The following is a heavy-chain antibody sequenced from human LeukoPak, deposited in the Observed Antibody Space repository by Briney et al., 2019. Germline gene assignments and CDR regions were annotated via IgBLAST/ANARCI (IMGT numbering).Heavy chain of an antibody. J-gene: IGHJ6*02. D-gene: IGHD1-26*01. Sequence: GESLKISCKGSGYSFTSYWIGWVRQMPGKGPEWMGIIYPGDSDTRYSPSFQGQVTISADKSISTAYLQWSSLKASDTAMYYCARQGPESWDGMDVWGQGTTVTVSS. V-gene: IGHV5-51*01. CDR1: GYSFTSYW. CDR3: ARQGPESWDGMDV. CDR2: IYPGDSDT.